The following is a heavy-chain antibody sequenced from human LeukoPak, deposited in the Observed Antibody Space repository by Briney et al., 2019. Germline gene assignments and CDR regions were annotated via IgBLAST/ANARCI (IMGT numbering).Heavy chain of an antibody. CDR1: GFTFSSYW. D-gene: IGHD6-6*01. V-gene: IGHV3-7*01. J-gene: IGHJ4*02. CDR3: VREGAYSTSSPAGY. CDR2: INQDGSEK. Sequence: RGSLRLSCAASGFTFSSYWMSWVRQAPGKRLEWVANINQDGSEKYYVDSVKGRFIISRDNAKNSLFLQMNILTAEDTAIYYCVREGAYSTSSPAGYWGQGTLVSVSS.